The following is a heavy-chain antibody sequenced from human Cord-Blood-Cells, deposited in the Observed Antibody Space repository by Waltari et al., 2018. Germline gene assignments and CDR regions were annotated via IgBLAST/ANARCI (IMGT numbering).Heavy chain of an antibody. Sequence: QLQLQESGPGLVKPSETLSLTCTVSGGSISSSSYYWGWIRQPPGKGLAWIVSICYSLSTYYNPSLKSRLTISVDTSKNQFSLELSSVTAADTAVYYCARIRGSGWYFDYWGQGTLVTVAS. D-gene: IGHD6-19*01. CDR2: ICYSLST. CDR1: GGSISSSSYY. V-gene: IGHV4-39*01. J-gene: IGHJ4*02. CDR3: ARIRGSGWYFDY.